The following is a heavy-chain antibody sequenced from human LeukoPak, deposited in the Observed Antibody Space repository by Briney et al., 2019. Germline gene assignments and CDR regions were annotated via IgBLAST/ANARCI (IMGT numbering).Heavy chain of an antibody. CDR3: ALPLRDGDFYFDY. CDR1: GFTFSNYW. V-gene: IGHV3-74*01. Sequence: GGSLRLSCAASGFTFSNYWMHWVRQAPGKGLVWVSRINRDGRSTNYADSVKGRFTISIDNAKNTVFLQMNSLRAEDTAVYYCALPLRDGDFYFDYWGQGALVTVSS. D-gene: IGHD4-17*01. CDR2: INRDGRST. J-gene: IGHJ4*02.